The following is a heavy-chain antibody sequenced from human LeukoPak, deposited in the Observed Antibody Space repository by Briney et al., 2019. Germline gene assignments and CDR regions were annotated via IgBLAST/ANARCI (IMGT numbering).Heavy chain of an antibody. V-gene: IGHV4-38-2*01. Sequence: SEILSLTCAVSGYSISSGYYWGWIRQPPGKGLEWIGSIYHSGSTYYNPSLKSRVTISVDTSKNQFSLKLSSVTAADTAVYYCARGSNYYFDYWGQGTLVTVSS. D-gene: IGHD6-13*01. J-gene: IGHJ4*02. CDR3: ARGSNYYFDY. CDR2: IYHSGST. CDR1: GYSISSGYY.